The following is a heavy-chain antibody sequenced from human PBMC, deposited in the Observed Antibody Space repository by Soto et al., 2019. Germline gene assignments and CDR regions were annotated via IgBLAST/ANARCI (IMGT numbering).Heavy chain of an antibody. CDR2: IKQDGSEK. CDR1: GFIFSSYW. D-gene: IGHD2-15*01. J-gene: IGHJ6*03. Sequence: EVQLVESGGGLVQPGGSLRLSCAASGFIFSSYWMSWVRQAPGKELEWVANIKQDGSEKYYVDSVKGRFTFSRDNAKNSLYLQMNSLRAEDTAVYYCARVRNQRIPSYYYYMDVWGKGTTVTVSS. CDR3: ARVRNQRIPSYYYYMDV. V-gene: IGHV3-7*01.